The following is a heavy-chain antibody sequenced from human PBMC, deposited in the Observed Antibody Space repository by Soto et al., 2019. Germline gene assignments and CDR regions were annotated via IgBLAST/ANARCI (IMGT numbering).Heavy chain of an antibody. V-gene: IGHV4-4*02. Sequence: SETLSLTCAVSGGSISSSNWWSWVRQPPGKGLEWIGEIYHSGSTNYNPSLKSRVTISVDKSKNQFSLKLSSVTAADTAVYYCARALSGNYYGSGSYYPPSYYYGMDVWGQGTTVNVSS. CDR2: IYHSGST. J-gene: IGHJ6*01. CDR1: GGSISSSNW. CDR3: ARALSGNYYGSGSYYPPSYYYGMDV. D-gene: IGHD3-10*01.